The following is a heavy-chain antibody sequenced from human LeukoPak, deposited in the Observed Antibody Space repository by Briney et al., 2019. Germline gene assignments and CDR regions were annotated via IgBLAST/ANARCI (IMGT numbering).Heavy chain of an antibody. CDR1: GFTFSSYS. D-gene: IGHD6-19*01. V-gene: IGHV3-23*01. CDR3: AKIDSGWSNYYYYYGMDV. CDR2: ISGSGGST. J-gene: IGHJ6*02. Sequence: PGGSLRLSCAASGFTFSSYSMHWVRQAPGKGLEWVSAISGSGGSTYYADSVKGRFTISRDNSKNTLYLQMNSLRAEDTAVYYCAKIDSGWSNYYYYYGMDVWGQGTTVTVSS.